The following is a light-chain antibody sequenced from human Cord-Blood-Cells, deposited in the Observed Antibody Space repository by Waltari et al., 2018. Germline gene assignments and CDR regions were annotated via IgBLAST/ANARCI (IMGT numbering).Light chain of an antibody. Sequence: QSVLTQPPSASGTPGQRVTISCSGSSSHIGSNYVYWYQQLPGTAPKLLIYRNNQRPSGVPYRFSGSKSGTSASLAISGLRSEDEADYYCAAWDDSLSGPWVFGGGTKLTVL. CDR1: SSHIGSNY. J-gene: IGLJ3*02. CDR2: RNN. V-gene: IGLV1-47*01. CDR3: AAWDDSLSGPWV.